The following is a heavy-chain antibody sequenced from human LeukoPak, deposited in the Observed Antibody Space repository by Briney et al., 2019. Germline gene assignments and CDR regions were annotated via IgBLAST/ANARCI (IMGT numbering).Heavy chain of an antibody. D-gene: IGHD3-3*01. V-gene: IGHV4-61*02. CDR2: IYTSGST. CDR1: GGSLSSGSYY. CDR3: AREFTIFGAFDI. J-gene: IGHJ3*02. Sequence: PSETLSLTCTVSGGSLSSGSYYWSWIRQPAGKGLEWIGRIYTSGSTNYSPSLKSRVTISVDTSKNQFSLKLSSVTAADTAVYYCAREFTIFGAFDIWGQGTMVTVSS.